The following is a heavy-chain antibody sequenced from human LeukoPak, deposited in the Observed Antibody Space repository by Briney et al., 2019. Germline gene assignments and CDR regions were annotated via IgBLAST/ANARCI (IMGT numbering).Heavy chain of an antibody. V-gene: IGHV4-30-4*02. CDR3: ARDSGIVAHACDI. CDR2: IYYSGST. D-gene: IGHD2-15*01. J-gene: IGHJ3*02. CDR1: GGSINSSAYY. Sequence: PSDTLSLTCTVSGGSINSSAYYWSWIRQPPGKGLEWIGYIYYSGSTYYNPSLKSRVTISVDTSKNQFSLKLSSVTAADTAVYYCARDSGIVAHACDIWGQGTMVTVSS.